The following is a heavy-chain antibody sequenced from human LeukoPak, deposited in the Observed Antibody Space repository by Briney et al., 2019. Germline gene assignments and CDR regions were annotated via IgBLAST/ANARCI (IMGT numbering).Heavy chain of an antibody. Sequence: SETLSLTCTVSGSSISSSSYYWGWIRQPPGKGLEWIGSIYYSGSTYYNPSLKSRVTISVDTSKNQFSLKLSSVTAADTAVYYCARQVRKKIDYWGQGTLVTVSS. CDR1: GSSISSSSYY. J-gene: IGHJ4*02. CDR3: ARQVRKKIDY. V-gene: IGHV4-39*01. CDR2: IYYSGST.